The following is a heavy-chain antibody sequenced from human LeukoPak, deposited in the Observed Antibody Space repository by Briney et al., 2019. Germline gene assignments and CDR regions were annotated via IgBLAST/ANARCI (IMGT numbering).Heavy chain of an antibody. CDR1: GGSISSSPYY. J-gene: IGHJ2*01. CDR2: MYYSGST. CDR3: ARGKEYCGGDCFSSWYFDL. D-gene: IGHD2-21*02. V-gene: IGHV4-39*01. Sequence: PSETLSLTCTVSGGSISSSPYYWGWIRQPPGKGLEWIGSMYYSGSTYYSPSLKSRVTISVDTSKTQFSLKLSSVTAADTAVYYCARGKEYCGGDCFSSWYFDLWGRGTLVTVSS.